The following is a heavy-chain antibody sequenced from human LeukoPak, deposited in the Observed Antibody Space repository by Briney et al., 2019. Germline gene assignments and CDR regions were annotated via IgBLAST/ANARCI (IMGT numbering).Heavy chain of an antibody. J-gene: IGHJ3*02. CDR2: IYTSGTT. V-gene: IGHV4-4*07. Sequence: PSETLSLTCTVSGGSISSYYWSWIRQPAGKGLEWIGRIYTSGTTDSKSSLKSRVTMSLVTSKNQFSLKLTSVTAADTAVYYCARVGGYPLGAFDIWGQGTLVSVSS. CDR3: ARVGGYPLGAFDI. CDR1: GGSISSYY. D-gene: IGHD3-22*01.